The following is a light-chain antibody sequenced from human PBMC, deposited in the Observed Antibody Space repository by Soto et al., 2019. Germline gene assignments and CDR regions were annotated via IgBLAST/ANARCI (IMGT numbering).Light chain of an antibody. CDR3: QQSYSTPST. CDR1: QSISSY. Sequence: DIQMTQSPSSLSASVGDRVTITCRASQSISSYLNWYQQKPGKAPKLLIYAASSLQSGVPSRFSGSGSGTECTLTISSLQPEDFATYYCQQSYSTPSTFGQGTKVEIK. V-gene: IGKV1-39*01. J-gene: IGKJ1*01. CDR2: AAS.